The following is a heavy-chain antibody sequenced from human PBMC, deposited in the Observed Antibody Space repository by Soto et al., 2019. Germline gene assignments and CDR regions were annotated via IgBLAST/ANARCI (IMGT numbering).Heavy chain of an antibody. V-gene: IGHV3-30*18. J-gene: IGHJ4*02. D-gene: IGHD3-9*01. CDR2: ISYDGSNK. CDR3: AKDEHYALLTGYYSPWLDY. CDR1: GFTFSSYG. Sequence: QVQLVESGGGVVQPGRSLRLSCAASGFTFSSYGMHWVRQAPGKGLEWVAVISYDGSNKYYADSVKGRFTISRDNSKNKLYLQMNSLRAEDKDVYYCAKDEHYALLTGYYSPWLDYWGQGTLVTVSS.